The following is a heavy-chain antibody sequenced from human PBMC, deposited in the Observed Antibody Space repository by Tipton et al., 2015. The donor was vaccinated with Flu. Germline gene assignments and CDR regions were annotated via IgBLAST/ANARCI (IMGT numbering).Heavy chain of an antibody. CDR1: GGSFSGYY. CDR2: INHSGST. Sequence: TLSLTCAVYGGSFSGYYWSWIRQPPGKGLEWIGEINHSGSTNYNPSLKSQVTISVDTSKNQFSLKLSSVTAADTAVYYCARGYLSGAFDIWGQGTMVTVSS. CDR3: ARGYLSGAFDI. D-gene: IGHD2/OR15-2a*01. V-gene: IGHV4-34*01. J-gene: IGHJ3*02.